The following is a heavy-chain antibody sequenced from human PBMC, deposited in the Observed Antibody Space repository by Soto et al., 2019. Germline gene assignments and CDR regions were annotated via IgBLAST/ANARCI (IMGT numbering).Heavy chain of an antibody. CDR3: ARTGAAAGRFYYYGMDV. CDR2: TYYRSKWYN. Sequence: SQTLSLTCAISGDSVSSYSAAWNWIRQSPSRGLEWLGRTYYRSKWYNDYAVSVKSRITINPDTSKNQFSLQLNSVTPEDTAVYYCARTGAAAGRFYYYGMDVWGQGTTVTVSS. D-gene: IGHD6-13*01. CDR1: GDSVSSYSAA. J-gene: IGHJ6*02. V-gene: IGHV6-1*01.